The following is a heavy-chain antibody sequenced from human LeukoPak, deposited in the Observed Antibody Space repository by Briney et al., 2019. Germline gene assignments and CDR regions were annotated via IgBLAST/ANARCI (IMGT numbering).Heavy chain of an antibody. CDR2: ISGYNGNT. CDR3: ARAQVPSTSGWFPYAGAH. CDR1: GYTFTTYG. J-gene: IGHJ4*02. Sequence: ASVKVSCKASGYTFTTYGISWVRQAPGQGLEWMGWISGYNGNTNYAQKLQGRVIMTTDTSTSTAYMELRSLRSDDTAVYYCARAQVPSTSGWFPYAGAHWGQGTRVTVSS. D-gene: IGHD6-19*01. V-gene: IGHV1-18*01.